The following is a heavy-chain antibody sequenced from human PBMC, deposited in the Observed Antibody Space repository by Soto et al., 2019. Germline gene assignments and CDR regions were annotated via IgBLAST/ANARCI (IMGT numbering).Heavy chain of an antibody. CDR2: IDSSSGTV. CDR1: GFTLGRYS. D-gene: IGHD5-12*01. Sequence: GSLRLSCAASGFTLGRYSMNLVRQAPGKGLEWLSYIDSSSGTVYYADSVKGRFIISRDNAKNSLYLQMNSLRDEDTAVYFCVRRRVATIFGDSWGQGTLVTVSS. V-gene: IGHV3-48*02. J-gene: IGHJ4*02. CDR3: VRRRVATIFGDS.